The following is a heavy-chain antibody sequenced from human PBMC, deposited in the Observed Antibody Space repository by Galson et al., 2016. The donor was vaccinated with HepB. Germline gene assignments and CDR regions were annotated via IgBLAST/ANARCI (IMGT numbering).Heavy chain of an antibody. CDR2: IQQGGGEK. J-gene: IGHJ4*02. CDR3: ASYSYGYGFGN. D-gene: IGHD5-18*01. CDR1: GLIFSNYW. V-gene: IGHV3-7*01. Sequence: SLRLSCAASGLIFSNYWMCWVRQAPGKGLEWVANIQQGGGEKYYLDSVKGRFTISRDNTKNSLYLQMDSLRAEDAAVYYCASYSYGYGFGNWGQGTLVTVSS.